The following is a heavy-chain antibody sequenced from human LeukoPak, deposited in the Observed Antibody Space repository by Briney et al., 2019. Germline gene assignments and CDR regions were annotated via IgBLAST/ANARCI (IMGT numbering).Heavy chain of an antibody. V-gene: IGHV4-61*02. CDR2: IYTGGST. Sequence: SQTLSLTCTVSGGSMNSGGDYWTWIRQPAGKQLEWIGLIYTGGSTNYNPSLKSRVTISIDTSKNQFSLKLTSVTAADTAVYYCARDSWPWGQGTLVTVSS. CDR1: GGSMNSGGDY. J-gene: IGHJ5*02. CDR3: ARDSWP.